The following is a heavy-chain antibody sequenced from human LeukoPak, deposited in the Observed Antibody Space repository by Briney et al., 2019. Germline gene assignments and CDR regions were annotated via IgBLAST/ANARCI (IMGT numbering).Heavy chain of an antibody. Sequence: SETLSLTCAVYGGSFSGYYWSWIRQPPGKGLEWIGEINHSGNTNHNPSLKSRVTLSVDTSKNQFSLRLGPVTAADTALYYCARSLVPAAPQYNWFDPWGQGTLVTVSS. V-gene: IGHV4-34*01. CDR3: ARSLVPAAPQYNWFDP. CDR2: INHSGNT. J-gene: IGHJ5*02. D-gene: IGHD2-2*01. CDR1: GGSFSGYY.